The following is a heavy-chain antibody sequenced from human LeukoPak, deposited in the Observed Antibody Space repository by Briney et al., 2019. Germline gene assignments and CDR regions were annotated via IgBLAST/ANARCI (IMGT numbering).Heavy chain of an antibody. CDR3: ARGPGITVAGGDDY. V-gene: IGHV3-30*04. D-gene: IGHD6-19*01. CDR2: ISYDGSNK. Sequence: PGGSLRLSCAASGFTFSSYAMHWVRQAPGKGLEWVAVISYDGSNKYYADSVKGRFTISRDNSKNTLYLQMNSLRAEDTAVYYCARGPGITVAGGDDYWGQGALVTVSS. J-gene: IGHJ4*02. CDR1: GFTFSSYA.